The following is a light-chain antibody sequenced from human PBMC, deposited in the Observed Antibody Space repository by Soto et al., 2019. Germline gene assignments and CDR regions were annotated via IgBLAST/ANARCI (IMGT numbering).Light chain of an antibody. V-gene: IGLV2-23*02. J-gene: IGLJ2*01. CDR1: SSDVGSYNL. CDR2: EDT. Sequence: QSVLTQPASVSGSPGHSITISCTGTSSDVGSYNLVSWYQQHPGKAPKLMIYEDTKRPSGVSNRFSGSKSGNTASLTISGLQAEDEADYYCCSYAGSSTFVVFGGGTKLPVL. CDR3: CSYAGSSTFVV.